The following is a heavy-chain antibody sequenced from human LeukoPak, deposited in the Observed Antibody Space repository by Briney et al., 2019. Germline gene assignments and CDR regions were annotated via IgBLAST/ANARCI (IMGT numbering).Heavy chain of an antibody. CDR3: ARDRGPYSYGYGGFDY. V-gene: IGHV3-30*04. D-gene: IGHD5-18*01. CDR2: ISYDGSNE. J-gene: IGHJ4*02. Sequence: PGGSLRLSCAASGFTFSSYAMHWVRQAPGKGLECVAVISYDGSNEYYADSVKGRFTISRDNSKNTLYLQMNSLRAEDTAVYYCARDRGPYSYGYGGFDYWGQGTLVTVSS. CDR1: GFTFSSYA.